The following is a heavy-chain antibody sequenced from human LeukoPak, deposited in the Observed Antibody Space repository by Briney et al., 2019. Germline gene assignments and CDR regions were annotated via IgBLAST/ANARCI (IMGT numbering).Heavy chain of an antibody. CDR1: GGSISSYH. CDR3: ASYCGGDCYKLQRNAFDI. D-gene: IGHD2-21*02. Sequence: SETLSLTCTVSGGSISSYHWSWIRQPPGKGLEWIGYIYYSGSTNYNPSLKSRVTISVDTSKNQFSLKLSSVTAADTAVYYCASYCGGDCYKLQRNAFDIWGQGTMVTVSS. CDR2: IYYSGST. J-gene: IGHJ3*02. V-gene: IGHV4-59*01.